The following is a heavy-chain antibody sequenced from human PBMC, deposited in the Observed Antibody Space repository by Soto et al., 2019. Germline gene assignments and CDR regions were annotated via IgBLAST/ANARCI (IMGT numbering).Heavy chain of an antibody. V-gene: IGHV3-33*01. CDR1: GFTFSSYG. CDR2: IWYDGSNK. D-gene: IGHD6-13*01. J-gene: IGHJ6*03. Sequence: QVQLVESGGGVVQPGRSLRLSCAASGFTFSSYGMHWVRQAPGKGLEWVAVIWYDGSNKYYADSVKGRFTISRDNSKNTPYLQMNSLRAEDTAVYYCARAIAAAGTYYYYYMDVWGKGTTVTVSS. CDR3: ARAIAAAGTYYYYYMDV.